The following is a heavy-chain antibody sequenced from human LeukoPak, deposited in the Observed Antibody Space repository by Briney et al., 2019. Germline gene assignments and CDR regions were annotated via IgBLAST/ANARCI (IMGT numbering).Heavy chain of an antibody. J-gene: IGHJ4*02. CDR3: AKGVSTTMIRGAYFH. CDR2: IKQDGSAK. D-gene: IGHD3-10*01. Sequence: GGSLRLSCAASGFPFSSHWLNWVRQAPGKGLEWVANIKQDGSAKYYVDSVKGRFTISRDNAKNFLYLQMNSLRVEDTAFYYCAKGVSTTMIRGAYFHWGQGTLVTVSS. CDR1: GFPFSSHW. V-gene: IGHV3-7*03.